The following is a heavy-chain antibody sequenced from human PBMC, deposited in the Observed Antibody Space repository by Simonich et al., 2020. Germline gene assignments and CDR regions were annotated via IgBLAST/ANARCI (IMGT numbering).Heavy chain of an antibody. Sequence: QVQLVQSGAEVKKPGASVKVSCKASGYTFTSYDINWVRQATGQGLEWMGRMNPNSGNTGYAKKFQGRVTITRNTSISTAYMELSSLRSEDTAVYYCARTYSGSYYYFDYWGQGTLVTVSS. CDR3: ARTYSGSYYYFDY. CDR1: GYTFTSYD. CDR2: MNPNSGNT. D-gene: IGHD1-26*01. V-gene: IGHV1-8*03. J-gene: IGHJ4*02.